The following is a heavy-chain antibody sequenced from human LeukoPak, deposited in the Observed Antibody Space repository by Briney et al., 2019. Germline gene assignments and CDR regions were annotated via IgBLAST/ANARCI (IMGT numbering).Heavy chain of an antibody. V-gene: IGHV4-4*02. CDR2: IYHSGST. J-gene: IGHJ5*02. D-gene: IGHD3-10*01. Sequence: SGTLSLTCAVSGGSISSSNWWSWVRQPPGKGLEWIGEIYHSGSTNYNPSLKSRVTISVDKSKNQFSLKLSSVTAADTAVYYCAVRGAARTLNWFDPWGQGTLVTVSS. CDR3: AVRGAARTLNWFDP. CDR1: GGSISSSNW.